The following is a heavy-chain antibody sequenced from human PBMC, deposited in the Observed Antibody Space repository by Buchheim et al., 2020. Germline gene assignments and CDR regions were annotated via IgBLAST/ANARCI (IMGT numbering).Heavy chain of an antibody. CDR2: INSDESST. V-gene: IGHV3-74*01. D-gene: IGHD4-11*01. Sequence: EVQLVESGGGLVQPGGSLRLSCAASGFTFSSYWMHWVRQAPAKGLVWVSRINSDESSTTYADSVKGRFTISRDNAKNTLSLQMNSLRVEDTAVYYCARGGRVDYSNYVPLPGGMDVWGQGTT. J-gene: IGHJ6*02. CDR1: GFTFSSYW. CDR3: ARGGRVDYSNYVPLPGGMDV.